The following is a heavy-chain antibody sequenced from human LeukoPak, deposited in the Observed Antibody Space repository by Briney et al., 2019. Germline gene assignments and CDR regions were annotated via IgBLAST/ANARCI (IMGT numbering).Heavy chain of an antibody. CDR2: TYGSGST. J-gene: IGHJ4*02. CDR3: ATESYGAT. V-gene: IGHV3-53*01. CDR1: DFTVSSNS. D-gene: IGHD1-26*01. Sequence: GGSLRLSCAASDFTVSSNSMSWVRQAPGKGLEWVSVTYGSGSTHYADSVKGRFTISRDSSKNTLYLQMNSLRAEDTAVYYCATESYGATWGQGTLVTVSS.